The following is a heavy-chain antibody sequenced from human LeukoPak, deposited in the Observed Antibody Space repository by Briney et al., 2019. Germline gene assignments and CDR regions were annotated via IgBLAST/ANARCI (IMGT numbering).Heavy chain of an antibody. V-gene: IGHV3-23*01. CDR3: AKYPPVAAKGWYFDY. D-gene: IGHD6-19*01. CDR1: GFTFSSYA. CDR2: VSGSAGST. Sequence: GGSLRLSCAASGFTFSSYAMSWVRQAPGKGLEWVSTVSGSAGSTYYADSVKGRFTVSRDNSKNTLYLQMNSLRAGDTAVYYCAKYPPVAAKGWYFDYWGQGTLVTVSS. J-gene: IGHJ4*02.